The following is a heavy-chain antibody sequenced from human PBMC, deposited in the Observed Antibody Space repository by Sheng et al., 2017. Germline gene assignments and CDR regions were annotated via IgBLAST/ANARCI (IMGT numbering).Heavy chain of an antibody. CDR2: IYYSGST. J-gene: IGHJ4*02. V-gene: IGHV4-39*07. CDR3: ARDLGVEVGGPDFDY. D-gene: IGHD3-16*01. Sequence: QLQLQESGPGLVKPSETLSLTCTVSGGSISSSSYYWGWIRQPPGKGLEWIGSIYYSGSTYYNPSLKSRVTISVDTSKNQFSLKLSSVTAADTAVYYCARDLGVEVGGPDFDYWGQGTLVTVSS. CDR1: GGSISSSSYY.